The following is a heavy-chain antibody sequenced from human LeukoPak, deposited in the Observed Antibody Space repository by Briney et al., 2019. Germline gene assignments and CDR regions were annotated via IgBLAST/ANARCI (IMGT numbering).Heavy chain of an antibody. Sequence: SETLSLTCTVSGGSISSYYWSWIRQPPGRGLEWIGYIYYSGSTNYNPSLKSRVTISVDTSKNQFSLKLSSVTAADTAVYYCARGEPYCSSTSCYLGVPDYWGQGTLVTVSS. CDR3: ARGEPYCSSTSCYLGVPDY. CDR2: IYYSGST. V-gene: IGHV4-59*08. J-gene: IGHJ4*02. CDR1: GGSISSYY. D-gene: IGHD2-2*01.